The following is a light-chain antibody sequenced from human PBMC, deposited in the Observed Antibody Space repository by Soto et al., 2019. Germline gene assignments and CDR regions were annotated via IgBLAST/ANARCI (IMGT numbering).Light chain of an antibody. CDR3: QQYNNWPPHT. J-gene: IGKJ2*01. Sequence: EIVMTQSPATLSVSPGESATLSCRASQSVNTNLAWYQQKPGRAPRLLIHGASTRATGIPARFSGSGSGTEFTLNISSLQSEDFAVYDCQQYNNWPPHTFGQGTKLELK. CDR1: QSVNTN. V-gene: IGKV3-15*01. CDR2: GAS.